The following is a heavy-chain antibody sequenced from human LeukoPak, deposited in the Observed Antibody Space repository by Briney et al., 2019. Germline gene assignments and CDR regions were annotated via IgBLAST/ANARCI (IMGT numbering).Heavy chain of an antibody. J-gene: IGHJ3*02. CDR3: ARHPTVMVAFDI. CDR2: IYYSGGT. V-gene: IGHV4-39*01. D-gene: IGHD5-18*01. CDR1: GGSISSSSYY. Sequence: SETLPLTCTVSGGSISSSSYYWGWIRQPPEKGLEWIGSIYYSGGTYYNPSLKSRVTISVDTSKNQFSLKLSSVTAADSAVYYCARHPTVMVAFDIWGQGTMVTVSS.